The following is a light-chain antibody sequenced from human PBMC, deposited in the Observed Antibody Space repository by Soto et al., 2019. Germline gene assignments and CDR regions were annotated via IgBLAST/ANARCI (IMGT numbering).Light chain of an antibody. J-gene: IGKJ5*01. CDR3: QHRSVWPPAVT. CDR2: GAS. CDR1: QSVDSN. V-gene: IGKV3-15*01. Sequence: EILMTQSPATLSVSPGERATLSCRASQSVDSNLAWYQQKPGQAPRLLIYGASTRATGISARFSGSGSGTEFTLTISSLQSEDFGVYYCQHRSVWPPAVTFGQGTRLEIK.